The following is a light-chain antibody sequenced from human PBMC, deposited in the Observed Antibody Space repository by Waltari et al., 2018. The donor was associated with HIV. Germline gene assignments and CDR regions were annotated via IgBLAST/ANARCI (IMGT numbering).Light chain of an antibody. Sequence: QSALTQPRPVSGSPGQSVTISCTGTSRHVGGYDYVSWSQQPPGKAPRLMIYDVTKRPSGVRDRFSGSKSGNTASLTISGLQAEDEAEYYCCSYAGAYTFWVFGGGTQLTVL. J-gene: IGLJ3*02. CDR2: DVT. CDR3: CSYAGAYTFWV. V-gene: IGLV2-11*01. CDR1: SRHVGGYDY.